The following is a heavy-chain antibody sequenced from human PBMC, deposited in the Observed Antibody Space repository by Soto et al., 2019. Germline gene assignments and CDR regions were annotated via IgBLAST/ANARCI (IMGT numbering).Heavy chain of an antibody. V-gene: IGHV1-46*02. D-gene: IGHD4-17*01. CDR1: GYNFNQYY. CDR2: INLRGGTT. CDR3: ARGPDDSDVPRWDY. Sequence: QVQLVQSGAEVRKPGASVRLSCETSGYNFNQYYIHWVRQAPGQGVEWMGIINLRGGTTEYAHKFGGRFTVTGDTSTSTAYMQLSSLRSEDTAVYFCARGPDDSDVPRWDYWGQGTLVTVSS. J-gene: IGHJ4*02.